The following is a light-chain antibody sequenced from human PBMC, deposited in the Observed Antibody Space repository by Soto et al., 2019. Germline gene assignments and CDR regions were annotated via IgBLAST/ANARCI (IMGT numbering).Light chain of an antibody. Sequence: DIQMTQSPYSVSASVGDSVTISCRASESISGYLAWYQQKPGKVPSLLISTADTLQSGVPSRFSGSGYGTDFTLTITGLQPEDFGNYYCQQASTFPLAFGGGTRVEVK. CDR3: QQASTFPLA. J-gene: IGKJ4*01. CDR2: TAD. CDR1: ESISGY. V-gene: IGKV1-12*01.